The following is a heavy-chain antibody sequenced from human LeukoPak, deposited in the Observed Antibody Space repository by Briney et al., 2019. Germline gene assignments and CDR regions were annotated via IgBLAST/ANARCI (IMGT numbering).Heavy chain of an antibody. J-gene: IGHJ4*02. CDR2: INPGGGST. CDR1: GYTFINYY. D-gene: IGHD1-26*01. CDR3: ARGERSGSFDY. V-gene: IGHV1-46*01. Sequence: ASVKVSCTASGYTFINYYMHWVRQAPGQGLEWMGIINPGGGSTSYAQKFQGRVTMTSDTSTSTVYMDLSSLRSEDTAVYYCARGERSGSFDYWGQGTLVTVSS.